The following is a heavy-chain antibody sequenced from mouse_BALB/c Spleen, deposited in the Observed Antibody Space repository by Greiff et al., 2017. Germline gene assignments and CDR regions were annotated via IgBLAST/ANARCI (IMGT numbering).Heavy chain of an antibody. CDR3: ARDRDGQLGEFDY. CDR2: ISYDGSN. V-gene: IGHV3-6*02. CDR1: GYSITSGYY. Sequence: EVQLQESGPGLVKPSQSLSLTCSVTGYSITSGYYWNWIRQFPGNKLEWMGYISYDGSNNYNPSLKNRISITRDTSKNQFFLKLNSVTTEDTATYYCARDRDGQLGEFDYWGQGTTLTVSS. J-gene: IGHJ2*01. D-gene: IGHD4-1*02.